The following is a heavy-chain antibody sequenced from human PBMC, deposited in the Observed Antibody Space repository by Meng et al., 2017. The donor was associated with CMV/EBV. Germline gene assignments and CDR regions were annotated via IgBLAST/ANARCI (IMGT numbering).Heavy chain of an antibody. V-gene: IGHV3-74*01. Sequence: GESLKISCAASGFIFSDYYMNWIRQAPGKGLVWVSRINSDGSSTSYADSVKGRFTISRDNAKNTLYLQMNSLRAEDTAVYYCARLERLLVHPYYYYGMDVWGQGTTVTVSS. D-gene: IGHD6-6*01. CDR2: INSDGSST. CDR1: GFIFSDYY. J-gene: IGHJ6*02. CDR3: ARLERLLVHPYYYYGMDV.